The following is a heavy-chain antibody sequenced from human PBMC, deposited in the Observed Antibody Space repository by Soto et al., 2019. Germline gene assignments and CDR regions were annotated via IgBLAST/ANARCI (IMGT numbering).Heavy chain of an antibody. J-gene: IGHJ6*02. CDR2: IWFDRSHK. CDR1: GFIFSSYG. D-gene: IGHD6-6*01. Sequence: QVQLVESGGGVVQPGRSLRVSCAASGFIFSSYGMHWVRQAPGKGLEWVAVIWFDRSHKYYADSVKGRFTISRDNPNKKLVRVMSGLRVGDTAVYYCAREIVPMARGPRNYYGTDVWGQGTTVTV. CDR3: AREIVPMARGPRNYYGTDV. V-gene: IGHV3-33*01.